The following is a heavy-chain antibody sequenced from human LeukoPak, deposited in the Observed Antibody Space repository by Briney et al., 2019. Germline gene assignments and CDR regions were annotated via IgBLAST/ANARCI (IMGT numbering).Heavy chain of an antibody. V-gene: IGHV3-49*04. CDR1: GFTFGDCA. J-gene: IGHJ4*02. CDR3: SSQNYSESYSPRDY. Sequence: PGGSLRLSCTASGFTFGDCALNWVRQAPGKGLEWVGVIRSKAYGETTEYAASVKGRFIISRDDSKSIAYLQMNSLKTEDTAVYYCSSQNYSESYSPRDYWGQGTLVTVSS. CDR2: IRSKAYGETT. D-gene: IGHD1-26*01.